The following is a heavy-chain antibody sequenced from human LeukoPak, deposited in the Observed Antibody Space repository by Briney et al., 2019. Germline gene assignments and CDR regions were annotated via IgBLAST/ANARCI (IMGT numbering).Heavy chain of an antibody. CDR1: GFTFRSYT. V-gene: IGHV3-21*01. Sequence: GGSLRLSCAASGFTFRSYTIHWVRQAPGKGLEWVSSISAVGTYIYYADSVKGRFTISRDNAKNSLYLQMNSLRVEDTALYYCARDGSSFDYWGQGGLVTVSS. J-gene: IGHJ4*02. CDR3: ARDGSSFDY. D-gene: IGHD2-15*01. CDR2: ISAVGTYI.